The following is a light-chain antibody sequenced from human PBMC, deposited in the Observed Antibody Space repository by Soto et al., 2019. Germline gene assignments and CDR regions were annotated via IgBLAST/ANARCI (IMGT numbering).Light chain of an antibody. CDR1: QSISGW. Sequence: DIQMTQSPSTLSASVGDRVTITYRASQSISGWLAWYQQKPGKAPKLLIYKASSLESGVPSRFSGSGSGTEFILTISSLQPDDFATYYCRHYNSYPWTFGQGTKV. V-gene: IGKV1-5*03. CDR3: RHYNSYPWT. J-gene: IGKJ1*01. CDR2: KAS.